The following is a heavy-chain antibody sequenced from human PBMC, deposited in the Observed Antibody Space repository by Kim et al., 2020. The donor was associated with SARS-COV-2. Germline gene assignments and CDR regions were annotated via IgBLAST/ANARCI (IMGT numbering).Heavy chain of an antibody. CDR3: ARAIVAAGYNWFDP. D-gene: IGHD2-15*01. CDR1: GGSISSYY. J-gene: IGHJ5*02. CDR2: IYTSGST. Sequence: SETLSLTCTVSGGSISSYYWSWIRQPAGKGLEWIGRIYTSGSTNYNPSLKSRVTMSVDTSKNQFSLKLSSVTAADTAVYYCARAIVAAGYNWFDPWGQGTLVTVSS. V-gene: IGHV4-4*07.